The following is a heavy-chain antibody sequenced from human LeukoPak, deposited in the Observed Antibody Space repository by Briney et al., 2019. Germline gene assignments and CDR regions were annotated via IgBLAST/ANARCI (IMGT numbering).Heavy chain of an antibody. J-gene: IGHJ4*02. V-gene: IGHV1-69*04. D-gene: IGHD4/OR15-4a*01. CDR3: ARDLVLTFDY. Sequence: SVKVSCKASGGTFSSYTISWVRQAPGQGLEWMGRIIAILGIANYAQKFQGRVTMNADKCTSTAYMELSSLRYEDTALYYCARDLVLTFDYWGQGTLVTVSS. CDR1: GGTFSSYT. CDR2: IIAILGIA.